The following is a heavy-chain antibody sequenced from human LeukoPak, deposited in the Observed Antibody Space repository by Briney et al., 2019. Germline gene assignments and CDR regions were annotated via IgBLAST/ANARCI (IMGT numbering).Heavy chain of an antibody. CDR1: GFTFSNFA. Sequence: GGSLRLSCAASGFTFSNFAMSWVRQTPGKGLEWVSAISGGGDSTYYADSVKGRFTISRDNSKNILYLQMNSLRAEDTAVYYCAKDRGADYDILTGYSYHGMDVWGQGTTVTVSS. D-gene: IGHD3-9*01. CDR3: AKDRGADYDILTGYSYHGMDV. CDR2: ISGGGDST. J-gene: IGHJ6*02. V-gene: IGHV3-23*01.